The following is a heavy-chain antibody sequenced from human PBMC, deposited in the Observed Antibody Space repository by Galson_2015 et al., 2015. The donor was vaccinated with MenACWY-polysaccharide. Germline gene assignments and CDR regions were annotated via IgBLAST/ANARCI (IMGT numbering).Heavy chain of an antibody. V-gene: IGHV3-74*01. J-gene: IGHJ4*02. CDR1: EFTFSTYW. Sequence: SLRLSCAASEFTFSTYWMHWVRQAPGKGLVWVSRIKSDGSSTSYADSVKGRFTISRDNAKNTVYLQMNSLRAEDTAVYYCARGYSCYDWGQGTLVPVSS. CDR3: ARGYSCYD. D-gene: IGHD5-12*01. CDR2: IKSDGSST.